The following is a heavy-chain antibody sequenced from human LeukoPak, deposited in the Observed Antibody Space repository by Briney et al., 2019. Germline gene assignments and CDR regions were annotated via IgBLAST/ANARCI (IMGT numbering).Heavy chain of an antibody. CDR2: IWYDGSNK. J-gene: IGHJ5*02. V-gene: IGHV3-33*01. CDR1: GFTFSSYG. D-gene: IGHD1-26*01. Sequence: PGRSLRLSCAASGFTFSSYGMHWVRQAPGKGLEWVAVIWYDGSNKYYADSVKGRFTISRDNSKNTLYLQMNSLRAEDTAVYYCARAPYPRWELLRNWFDPWGQGTLVTVSS. CDR3: ARAPYPRWELLRNWFDP.